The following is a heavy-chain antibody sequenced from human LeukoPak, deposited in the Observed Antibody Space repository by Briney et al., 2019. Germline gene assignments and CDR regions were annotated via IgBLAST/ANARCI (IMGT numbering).Heavy chain of an antibody. CDR3: ARGQVSSGWYY. J-gene: IGHJ4*02. V-gene: IGHV4-61*02. CDR2: IYTSGST. Sequence: SETLSLTCTVSGGSISSSSYYWSWIRQPAGKGLEWIGRIYTSGSTNYNPSLKSRVTISVDTSKNQFSLKLSSVTAADTAVYYCARGQVSSGWYYWGQGTLVTVSS. CDR1: GGSISSSSYY. D-gene: IGHD6-19*01.